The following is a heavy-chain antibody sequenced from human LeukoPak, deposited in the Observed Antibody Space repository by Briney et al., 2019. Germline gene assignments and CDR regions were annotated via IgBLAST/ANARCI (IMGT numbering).Heavy chain of an antibody. Sequence: SETLSLTCTVSGGSISSGGYYWSWIRQHPGKGLEWIGYTYYSGSTYYNPSLKSRVTISVDTSKNQFSLKLSSVTAADTAVYYCARELTLYDAFDIWGQGTMVTVSS. J-gene: IGHJ3*02. V-gene: IGHV4-31*03. D-gene: IGHD4/OR15-4a*01. CDR1: GGSISSGGYY. CDR2: TYYSGST. CDR3: ARELTLYDAFDI.